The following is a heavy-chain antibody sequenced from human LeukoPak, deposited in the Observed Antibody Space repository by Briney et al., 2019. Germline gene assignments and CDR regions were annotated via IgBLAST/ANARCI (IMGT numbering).Heavy chain of an antibody. V-gene: IGHV3-30-3*01. CDR2: ISYDGSNK. D-gene: IGHD2-15*01. CDR1: GFTFSSYA. Sequence: GRSLRLSCAASGFTFSSYAMHWVRQAPGKGLEWVAVISYDGSNKYYADSVKGRFTISRDNSKNTLYLQMNSLRAEDTAVYYCAREPGVVVVVAATPIGYYGMDVWGQGTTVTVSS. J-gene: IGHJ6*02. CDR3: AREPGVVVVVAATPIGYYGMDV.